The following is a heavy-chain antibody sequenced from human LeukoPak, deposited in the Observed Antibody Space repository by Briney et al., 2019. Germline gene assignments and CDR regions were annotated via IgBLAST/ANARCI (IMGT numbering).Heavy chain of an antibody. J-gene: IGHJ5*02. V-gene: IGHV4-34*01. CDR1: GGSIGSYY. CDR2: INHSGST. Sequence: SETLSLTCTVSGGSIGSYYWSWIRQPPGKGLECIGGINHSGSTNYNPSLKSRVTISVDTSKNQFSLKLSSVTAADTAVYYCARDKTYRMRPPMIVVANWFDPWGQGTLVTVSS. CDR3: ARDKTYRMRPPMIVVANWFDP. D-gene: IGHD3-22*01.